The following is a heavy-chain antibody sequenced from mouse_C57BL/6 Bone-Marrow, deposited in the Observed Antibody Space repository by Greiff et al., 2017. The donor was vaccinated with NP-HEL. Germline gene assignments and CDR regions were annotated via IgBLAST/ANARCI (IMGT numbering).Heavy chain of an antibody. CDR3: ARSSGDYGSRVDWYFDV. CDR1: GYTFTSYW. Sequence: VQLQQPGAELVRPGSSVKLSCKASGYTFTSYWMDWVKQRPGQGLEWIGNIYPSDSETHYNQKFKDKATLTVDKSSSTAYMQLSSLTSEDSAVYYGARSSGDYGSRVDWYFDVWGTGTTVTVSS. CDR2: IYPSDSET. D-gene: IGHD1-1*01. V-gene: IGHV1-61*01. J-gene: IGHJ1*03.